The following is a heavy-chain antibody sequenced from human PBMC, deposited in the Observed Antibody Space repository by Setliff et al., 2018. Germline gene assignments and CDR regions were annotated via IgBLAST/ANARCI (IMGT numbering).Heavy chain of an antibody. V-gene: IGHV4-39*07. J-gene: IGHJ4*02. Sequence: SETLSLTCTVSGDSIRSSRYYWGWIRQPPGKGLEWIGSIYSSGNTYYNPSLKRRVTISVDTTKNQFSLQLNSVTAADTAVYYCAGDMGQPYYFESWGLGTLVTVSS. CDR1: GDSIRSSRYY. CDR2: IYSSGNT. CDR3: AGDMGQPYYFES. D-gene: IGHD1-1*01.